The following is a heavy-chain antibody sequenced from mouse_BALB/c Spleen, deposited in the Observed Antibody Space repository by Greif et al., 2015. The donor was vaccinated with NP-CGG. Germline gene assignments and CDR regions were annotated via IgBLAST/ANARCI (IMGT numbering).Heavy chain of an antibody. D-gene: IGHD1-1*01. Sequence: EVQLVESGPSLAKPSQTLSLTCSVTGDSITSGYWNWIRKFPGNKLEYMGYISYSGSTYYNPALKGRISITRDTSKNQYYLQLNSVTTEDTATYYCARYYYGSSYYFDYWGQGTTLTVSS. CDR3: ARYYYGSSYYFDY. CDR1: GDSITSGY. V-gene: IGHV3-8*02. CDR2: ISYSGST. J-gene: IGHJ2*01.